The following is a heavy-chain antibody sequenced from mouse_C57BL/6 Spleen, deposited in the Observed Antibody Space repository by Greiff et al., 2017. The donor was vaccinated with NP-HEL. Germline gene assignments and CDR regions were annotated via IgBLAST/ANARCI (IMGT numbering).Heavy chain of an antibody. V-gene: IGHV1-5*01. CDR3: TRDTTAYVEYFDY. CDR1: GYTFTSYW. D-gene: IGHD3-1*01. Sequence: EVQVVESGTVLARPGASVKMSCKTSGYTFTSYWMHWVKQRPGQGLEWIGAIYPGNGDTSYNQKFKGKAKLTAVTSSSTAYMELSSLTKEDSAVYYCTRDTTAYVEYFDYWGQGTTLTVSS. CDR2: IYPGNGDT. J-gene: IGHJ2*01.